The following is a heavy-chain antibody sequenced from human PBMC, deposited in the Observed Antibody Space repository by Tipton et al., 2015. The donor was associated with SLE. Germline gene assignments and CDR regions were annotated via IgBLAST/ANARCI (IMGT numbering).Heavy chain of an antibody. Sequence: TLSLTCNVSSGSLRSSFYYWGWVRQPPGKGLEWIGEIDHTGSTNYNPSLKSRVTISVDTSANQFSLKLSSVTAADTAVYYCARGLFGWELPYWGQGTLVTVSS. CDR3: ARGLFGWELPY. V-gene: IGHV4-39*07. J-gene: IGHJ4*02. D-gene: IGHD1-26*01. CDR2: IDHTGST. CDR1: SGSLRSSFYY.